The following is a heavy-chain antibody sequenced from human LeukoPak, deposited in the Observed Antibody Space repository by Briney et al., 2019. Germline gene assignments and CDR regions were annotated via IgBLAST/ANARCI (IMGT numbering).Heavy chain of an antibody. J-gene: IGHJ4*02. D-gene: IGHD3-3*01. Sequence: ASVKVSCKASGYTFTSYGISWVRQAPGQGLEWMGWISAYNGNTNYAQKLQGRVTMTTDTSTSTAYMELRSLRSDDTAVYYCARDGALLRFLEWLPAVDYWGQGTLVTVSS. CDR1: GYTFTSYG. V-gene: IGHV1-18*01. CDR3: ARDGALLRFLEWLPAVDY. CDR2: ISAYNGNT.